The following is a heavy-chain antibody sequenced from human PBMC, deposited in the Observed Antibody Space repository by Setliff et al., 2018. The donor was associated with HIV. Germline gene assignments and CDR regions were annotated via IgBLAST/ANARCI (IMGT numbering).Heavy chain of an antibody. Sequence: TPQHPGRGLEWIGYIYYSGSTYYNPSLKSRVTMSLDTSNNQFSLKLSSVTAADTAVYYCARGFEAADAFHIWGQGTMVTVSS. CDR2: IYYSGST. J-gene: IGHJ3*02. CDR3: ARGFEAADAFHI. D-gene: IGHD6-25*01. V-gene: IGHV4-31*02.